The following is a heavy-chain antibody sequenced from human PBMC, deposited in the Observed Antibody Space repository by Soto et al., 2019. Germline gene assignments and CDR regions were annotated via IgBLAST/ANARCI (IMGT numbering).Heavy chain of an antibody. V-gene: IGHV4-59*12. D-gene: IGHD3-9*01. CDR3: ARVRERLQYFDWFYHFDS. CDR1: GGSIGGYY. J-gene: IGHJ4*02. Sequence: SETLSLTCTVSGGSIGGYYWSWIRQAPGKGLEWLGYIYYTGRTKYDPSLKTRVTMSADTTKNQVSLRLTSVTAADTAVYYCARVRERLQYFDWFYHFDSWGQGTLVTVSS. CDR2: IYYTGRT.